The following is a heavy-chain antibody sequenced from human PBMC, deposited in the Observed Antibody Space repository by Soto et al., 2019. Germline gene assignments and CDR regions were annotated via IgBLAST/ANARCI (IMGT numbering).Heavy chain of an antibody. Sequence: EWIGYIYYSGSTNYNPSLKSRVTISVDTSKNQFSLKLSSVTAADTAVYYWFLMLWRPPRSTLFYY. V-gene: IGHV4-59*08. CDR2: IYYSGST. CDR3: FLMLWRPPRSTLFYY. J-gene: IGHJ6*01. D-gene: IGHD2-2*01.